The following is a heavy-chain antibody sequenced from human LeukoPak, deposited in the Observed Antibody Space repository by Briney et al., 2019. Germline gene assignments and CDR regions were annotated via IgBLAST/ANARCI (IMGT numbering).Heavy chain of an antibody. V-gene: IGHV3-43D*03. J-gene: IGHJ4*02. D-gene: IGHD3-10*01. Sequence: GGSLRLSCAASGFTFDDYAMHWVRQAPGKGLEWVSLISWDGGSTYYADSVKGRFTISRDNSENTVSLQMNTLKTEDTAVYYCAKGLRWFGDFYFNFFDYWGQGILVTVSS. CDR2: ISWDGGST. CDR1: GFTFDDYA. CDR3: AKGLRWFGDFYFNFFDY.